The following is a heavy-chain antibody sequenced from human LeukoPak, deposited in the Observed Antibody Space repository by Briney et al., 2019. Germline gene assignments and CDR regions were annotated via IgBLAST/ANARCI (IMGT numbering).Heavy chain of an antibody. D-gene: IGHD3-16*01. Sequence: GGALRLSCAASGFTFSGYWMSWVRQAPGKGLEWLANIKSDGSEKCYVDSVKGRFTISRDNAKNSLYLQMNSLRPEDTAVYYCARISRYGLDYWGQGTLVTVSS. CDR1: GFTFSGYW. J-gene: IGHJ4*02. CDR3: ARISRYGLDY. V-gene: IGHV3-7*04. CDR2: IKSDGSEK.